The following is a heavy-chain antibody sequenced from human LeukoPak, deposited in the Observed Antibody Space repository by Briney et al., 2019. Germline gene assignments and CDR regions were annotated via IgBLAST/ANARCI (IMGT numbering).Heavy chain of an antibody. D-gene: IGHD6-19*01. J-gene: IGHJ5*02. CDR2: IYYSGST. V-gene: IGHV4-59*01. Sequence: SETLSLTCTVSGGSISSYYWSWIRQLPGKGLEWIGYIYYSGSTNYNPSLKSRVTISVDTTKNRFSLKLSSVTAADMAVYYCARGLRGAVPIENWFDPWGQGTLVTVSS. CDR3: ARGLRGAVPIENWFDP. CDR1: GGSISSYY.